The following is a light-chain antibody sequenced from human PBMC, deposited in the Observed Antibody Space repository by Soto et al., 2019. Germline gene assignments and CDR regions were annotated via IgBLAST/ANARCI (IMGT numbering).Light chain of an antibody. CDR2: GAS. CDR1: PSVSSSY. CDR3: QQYGRSPLT. Sequence: PGERAALSFRASPSVSSSYLAWYQQTPGQAPRLLSYGASSRSTGIPDRFSGSGSATDFTLTISRLEPDDVAVYYCQQYGRSPLTFGGGTKVEIK. J-gene: IGKJ4*01. V-gene: IGKV3-20*01.